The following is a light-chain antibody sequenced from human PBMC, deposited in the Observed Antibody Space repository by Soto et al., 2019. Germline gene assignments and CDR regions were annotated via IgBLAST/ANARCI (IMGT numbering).Light chain of an antibody. J-gene: IGKJ5*01. V-gene: IGKV3D-20*02. CDR2: GAY. CDR1: QSSGSNF. CDR3: KKRSNWHLT. Sequence: DILLPQSHGTLSFSPVEISTISFQASQSSGSNFLAWYQHKPGQANRILIYGAYNRATGITDRFSGSGSGTDFTLTIRSMEPEDFAVYYCKKRSNWHLTCGQGKRREIK.